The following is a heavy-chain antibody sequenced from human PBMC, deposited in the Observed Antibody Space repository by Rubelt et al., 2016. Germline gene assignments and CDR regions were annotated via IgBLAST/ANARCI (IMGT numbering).Heavy chain of an antibody. D-gene: IGHD2-15*01. CDR2: ISYDGSNK. V-gene: IGHV3-30*18. CDR1: GFTFSSYG. Sequence: VESGGGLVQPGRSLRLSCAASGFTFSSYGMHWVRQAPGQGLEWVAVISYDGSNKYYADSVKGRFTISRDNSKNTLYLQMNSLRAEDTAVYYCAKANLRDIVVVVAAADYWGQGTLVTVSS. J-gene: IGHJ4*02. CDR3: AKANLRDIVVVVAAADY.